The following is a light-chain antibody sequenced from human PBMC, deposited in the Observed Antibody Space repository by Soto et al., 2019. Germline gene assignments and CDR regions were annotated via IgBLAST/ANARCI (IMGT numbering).Light chain of an antibody. CDR3: CSYAGSSTPVV. Sequence: SALTQPASVSGSPGQSITISCTGTSSDVGSYNLVSWYQQHPGKAPKLMIYEVSKRPSGVSNRFSGSKSGNTASLTISGLQAEDEADYYCCSYAGSSTPVVFGGGTKLTVL. J-gene: IGLJ2*01. V-gene: IGLV2-23*02. CDR1: SSDVGSYNL. CDR2: EVS.